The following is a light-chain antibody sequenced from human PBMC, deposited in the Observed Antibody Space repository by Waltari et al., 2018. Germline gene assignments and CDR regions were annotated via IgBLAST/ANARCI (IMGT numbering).Light chain of an antibody. CDR3: QQYYSNPPL. Sequence: DIVMTQSPDSLAVSLGERATIPCKSSQTVLKRSNNRNYLAWFQHKSGQPPNLLISWASTRESGVPDRFTGSGSGTDFTLVISSLQAEDVAVYYCQQYYSNPPLFGQGTRVEI. J-gene: IGKJ1*01. CDR2: WAS. V-gene: IGKV4-1*01. CDR1: QTVLKRSNNRNY.